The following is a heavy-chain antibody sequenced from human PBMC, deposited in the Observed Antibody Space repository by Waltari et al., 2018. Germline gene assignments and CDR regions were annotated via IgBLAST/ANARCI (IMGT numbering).Heavy chain of an antibody. CDR2: IIPILGIA. CDR1: GRTFSSYP. D-gene: IGHD3-22*01. Sequence: QVQLVQSGAEVKKPGSSVKVSCKASGRTFSSYPISWVRRAPGQGLEWMGRIIPILGIANYAQKFQGRVTSTADKSTSTAYMERSSLRSEDTAVYYCATSYYYDSSGIWHWGQGTLVTVSS. V-gene: IGHV1-69*02. J-gene: IGHJ4*02. CDR3: ATSYYYDSSGIWH.